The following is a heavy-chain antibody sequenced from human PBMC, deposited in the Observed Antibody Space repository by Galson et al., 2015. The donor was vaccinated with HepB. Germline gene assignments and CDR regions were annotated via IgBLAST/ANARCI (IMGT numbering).Heavy chain of an antibody. V-gene: IGHV2-5*02. CDR3: AHSVADYGDYLNFNN. D-gene: IGHD4-17*01. CDR1: GFSLSTNEVG. Sequence: PALVKPTQTLTLTRTFSGFSLSTNEVGVGWIRQPPGKALEWLALIYWDGDKRYSPSLKSRLTITKDTSKNQVVLRMTNIDPLDTATYYCAHSVADYGDYLNFNNWGQGTLVTVSS. J-gene: IGHJ4*02. CDR2: IYWDGDK.